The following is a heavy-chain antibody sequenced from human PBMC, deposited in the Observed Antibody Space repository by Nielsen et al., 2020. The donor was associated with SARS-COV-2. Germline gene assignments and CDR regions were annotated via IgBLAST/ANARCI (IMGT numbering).Heavy chain of an antibody. CDR2: ISHSGGT. CDR1: GVSVSSNF. V-gene: IGHV4-59*02. Sequence: SETLSLTCTVPGVSVSSNFWNWIRQPPGKGLEWIGYISHSGGTKYNPFLNSRVAISMDTSKNQVSLKLTSATAADSALYYCAREDFDILTGYTEGFDPWGQGTLVTVSS. J-gene: IGHJ5*02. CDR3: AREDFDILTGYTEGFDP. D-gene: IGHD3-9*01.